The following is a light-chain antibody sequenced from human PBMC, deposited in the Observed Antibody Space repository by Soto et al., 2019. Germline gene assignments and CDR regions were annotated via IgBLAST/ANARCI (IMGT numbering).Light chain of an antibody. J-gene: IGLJ1*01. CDR3: SSYAGSNNYV. Sequence: QSALTQPPSASGSPGQSVTISCTGTSSDVGAYTYVSWYQQHPGKAPKLMIYGVTERPSGVPDRFSGSKSGNTASLTDSGLQTEDEAYYYCSSYAGSNNYVFGTWTKLTVL. CDR2: GVT. CDR1: SSDVGAYTY. V-gene: IGLV2-8*01.